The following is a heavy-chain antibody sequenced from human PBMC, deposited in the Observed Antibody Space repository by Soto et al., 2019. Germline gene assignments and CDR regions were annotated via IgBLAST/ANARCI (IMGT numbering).Heavy chain of an antibody. CDR3: ARVRVDYYDSSGYYLFSY. D-gene: IGHD3-22*01. CDR2: IYYSGST. V-gene: IGHV4-30-4*01. CDR1: GGSISSGDYY. Sequence: PSETLSLTCTVSGGSISSGDYYWSWIRQPPGKGLEWIGYIYYSGSTYYNPPLKSRVTISVDTSKNQFSLKLSSVTAADTAVYYCARVRVDYYDSSGYYLFSYWGQRSPDIVSA. J-gene: IGHJ4*02.